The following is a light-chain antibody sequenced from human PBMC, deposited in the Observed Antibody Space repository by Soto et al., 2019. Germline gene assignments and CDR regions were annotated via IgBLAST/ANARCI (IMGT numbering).Light chain of an antibody. Sequence: QSALTQPASVSGSPGQSITISCTGTSSDIGGYKYVSWYQQHPGKAPKLMIYDVSNRPSGVSNRFSGSKSGNTASLTTSGLQVEDEADYYCSSYTTSSTPWVFGGGTKLTVL. V-gene: IGLV2-14*03. CDR1: SSDIGGYKY. CDR3: SSYTTSSTPWV. J-gene: IGLJ3*02. CDR2: DVS.